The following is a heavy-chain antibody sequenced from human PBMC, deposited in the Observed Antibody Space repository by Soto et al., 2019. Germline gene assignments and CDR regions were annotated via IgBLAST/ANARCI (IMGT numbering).Heavy chain of an antibody. J-gene: IGHJ4*02. V-gene: IGHV3-64D*08. CDR3: RVPILVVVNATDY. CDR2: INSDATST. CDR1: GFTFSGYA. D-gene: IGHD2-15*01. Sequence: GGSLRLSCSASGFTFSGYAMHWVRQAPGKGLEFVSGINSDATSTYYADSVKGRFTISRDNSKNTLYLQMSSLRPEDTAVYSCRVPILVVVNATDYWGQGTLVTVSS.